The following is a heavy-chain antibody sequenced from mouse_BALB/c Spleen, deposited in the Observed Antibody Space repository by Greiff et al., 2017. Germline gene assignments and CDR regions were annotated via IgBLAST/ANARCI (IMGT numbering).Heavy chain of an antibody. CDR2: IWGGGST. D-gene: IGHD2-1*01. J-gene: IGHJ4*01. CDR1: GFSLTDYG. CDR3: AKLLRNYLDYYAMDY. V-gene: IGHV2-6-5*01. Sequence: QVQLQQSGPGLVAPSQSLSITCTVSGFSLTDYGVSWIRQPPGKGLEWLGVIWGGGSTYYNSALKSRLSISKDNSKSQVFLKMNSLQTDDTAMYYCAKLLRNYLDYYAMDYWGQGTSVTVSS.